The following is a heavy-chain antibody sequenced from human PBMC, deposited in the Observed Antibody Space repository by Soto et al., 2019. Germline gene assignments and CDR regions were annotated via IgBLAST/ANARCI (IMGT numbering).Heavy chain of an antibody. CDR3: ARDGPLVGAKYYFDY. CDR2: ISYDGSNK. Sequence: GGSLRLSCAASGFTFSSYAMHWVRQAPGKGLEWVAVISYDGSNKYYADSVKGRFTISRDNSKNTLYLQMNSLRAEDTAVYYCARDGPLVGAKYYFDYWGQGTLVTVSS. CDR1: GFTFSSYA. D-gene: IGHD1-26*01. J-gene: IGHJ4*02. V-gene: IGHV3-30-3*01.